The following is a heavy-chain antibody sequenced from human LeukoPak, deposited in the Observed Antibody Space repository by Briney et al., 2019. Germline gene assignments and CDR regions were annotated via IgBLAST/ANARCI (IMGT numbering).Heavy chain of an antibody. CDR3: AKGSGSYFYYYMDV. V-gene: IGHV3-9*03. D-gene: IGHD3-10*01. CDR2: ISWNSGSI. J-gene: IGHJ6*03. Sequence: PGGSLRLSCAASGFSFGSYAMSWVRQAPGKGLEWVSGISWNSGSIDYADSVKGRFTISRDNAKNSLYLQMNSLRAEDMALYYCAKGSGSYFYYYMDVWGKGTTVTVSS. CDR1: GFSFGSYA.